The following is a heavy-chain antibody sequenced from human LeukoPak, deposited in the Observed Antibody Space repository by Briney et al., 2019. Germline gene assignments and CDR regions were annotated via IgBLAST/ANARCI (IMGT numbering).Heavy chain of an antibody. Sequence: PSETLSLTCTVSGGSISSYYWSWIRQPPGKGLEWIGSIYHSGSTYYNPSLKSRVTISVDTSKNQFSLKLSSVTAADTAVYYCARAYYDFWSGYYFWVFFDYWGQGTLVTVSS. V-gene: IGHV4-38-2*02. J-gene: IGHJ4*02. CDR3: ARAYYDFWSGYYFWVFFDY. D-gene: IGHD3-3*01. CDR1: GGSISSYY. CDR2: IYHSGST.